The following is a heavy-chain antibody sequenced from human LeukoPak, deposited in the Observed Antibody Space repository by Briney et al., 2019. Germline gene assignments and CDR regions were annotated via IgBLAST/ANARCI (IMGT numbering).Heavy chain of an antibody. CDR2: ISGNSRYT. J-gene: IGHJ4*02. CDR1: GFTFSDYC. V-gene: IGHV3-11*06. Sequence: GGSLRLSCAASGFTFSDYCMSWIRQAPGKGLEWVSYISGNSRYTNYADSVKGRFTISRDNSKNTVYLQMNSLRAEDTALYYCARDLGRGNTPFDYWGQGTLVTVSS. CDR3: ARDLGRGNTPFDY. D-gene: IGHD3-16*01.